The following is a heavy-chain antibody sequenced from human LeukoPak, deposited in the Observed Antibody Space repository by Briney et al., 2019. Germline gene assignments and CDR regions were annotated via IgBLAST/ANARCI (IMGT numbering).Heavy chain of an antibody. J-gene: IGHJ4*02. CDR1: GGSISSGGYY. CDR2: IYYSGST. Sequence: SETLSLTCTVSGGSISSGGYYWSWIRQPPGKGLEWIGYIYYSGSTNYNPSLKSRVTISVDTSKNQFSLKLSSVTAADTAVYYCARVSYGDYYFDYWGQGTLVTVSS. CDR3: ARVSYGDYYFDY. D-gene: IGHD4-17*01. V-gene: IGHV4-61*08.